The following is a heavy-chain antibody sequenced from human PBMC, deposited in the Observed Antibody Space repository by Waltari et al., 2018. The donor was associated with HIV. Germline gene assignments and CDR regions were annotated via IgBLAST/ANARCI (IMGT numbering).Heavy chain of an antibody. D-gene: IGHD6-13*01. Sequence: QVQLQESGPGLVKPSDTLSLTCAVSDFSITSGHYWGWIRQSPGKGLEWIGSVFHSGSTFYKPSFKSRVSISVDPSTNQFSRKFTSVTAADTAVYYCARQPAPDSTWFQIYFDYWGQGTVVTVSS. V-gene: IGHV4-38-2*01. CDR1: DFSITSGHY. CDR2: VFHSGST. CDR3: ARQPAPDSTWFQIYFDY. J-gene: IGHJ4*02.